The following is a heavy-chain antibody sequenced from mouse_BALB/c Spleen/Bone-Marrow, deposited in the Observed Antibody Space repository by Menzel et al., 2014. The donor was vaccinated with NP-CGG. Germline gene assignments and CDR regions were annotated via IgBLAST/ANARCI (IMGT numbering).Heavy chain of an antibody. CDR2: INPDSRTI. CDR3: ARLGYYGGFAY. CDR1: GFDFSGFW. J-gene: IGHJ3*01. V-gene: IGHV4-1*02. D-gene: IGHD2-3*01. Sequence: EVKLLESGGGLVQPGRSLKISCAASGFDFSGFWMGWVRLAPGEGLEWIGEINPDSRTINYSPFLKDRFIISRDNAKNTLYLYMSKVRSEDTALYYCARLGYYGGFAYWGQGTLVTVSA.